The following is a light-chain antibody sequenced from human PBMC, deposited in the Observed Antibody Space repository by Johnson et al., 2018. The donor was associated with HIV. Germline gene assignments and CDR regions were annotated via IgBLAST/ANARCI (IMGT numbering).Light chain of an antibody. CDR1: NSNIGNNY. J-gene: IGLJ1*01. V-gene: IGLV1-51*01. CDR2: GND. Sequence: QSALTQPPSVSAAPGQKVTISCSGSNSNIGNNYVSWYQQLPGTAPKLLIYGNDKRPSGIPDRFSGSKSGTSATLGITGLQSGDEANYYCGTWDSSLSGVFGTGTAVTVL. CDR3: GTWDSSLSGV.